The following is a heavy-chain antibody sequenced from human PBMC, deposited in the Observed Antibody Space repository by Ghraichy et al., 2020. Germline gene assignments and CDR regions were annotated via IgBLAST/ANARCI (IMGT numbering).Heavy chain of an antibody. CDR3: ARDFYGDYGSGADY. Sequence: GGSLRLSCAASGFTFSSYSMNWVRQAPGKGLEWVSYISSSSSTIYYADSVKGRFTISRDNAKNSLYLQMNSLRAEDTAVYYCARDFYGDYGSGADYWGQGTLVTVSS. J-gene: IGHJ4*02. D-gene: IGHD4-17*01. V-gene: IGHV3-48*01. CDR2: ISSSSSTI. CDR1: GFTFSSYS.